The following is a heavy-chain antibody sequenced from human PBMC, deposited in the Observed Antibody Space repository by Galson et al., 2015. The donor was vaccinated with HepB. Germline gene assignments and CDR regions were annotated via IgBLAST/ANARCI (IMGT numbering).Heavy chain of an antibody. J-gene: IGHJ4*02. CDR1: GLTFSSYA. Sequence: SLRLSCAASGLTFSSYAMSWVRQAPGKGLEWVSAISGSGGSTYYADSVKGRFTISRDNSKNTLYLQMNSLRAEDTAVYYCAKVVRGVYYGAACDYWGQGTLVTVSS. CDR2: ISGSGGST. D-gene: IGHD3-10*01. V-gene: IGHV3-23*01. CDR3: AKVVRGVYYGAACDY.